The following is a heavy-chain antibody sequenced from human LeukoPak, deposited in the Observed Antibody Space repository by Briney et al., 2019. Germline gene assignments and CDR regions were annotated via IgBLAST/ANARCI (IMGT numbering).Heavy chain of an antibody. J-gene: IGHJ3*02. D-gene: IGHD2-15*01. CDR2: MKGDGSVK. V-gene: IGHV3-7*01. CDR3: ARWDAYCSGGRCYSGDFAFDI. Sequence: GGSLRLSCAASGFTFSIYWMSWVRQAPGRGLEWVASMKGDGSVKHFLDSVEGRFTISRDNAKNSLYLQMNSLRAEDTAVYYCARWDAYCSGGRCYSGDFAFDIWGQGTMVTVSS. CDR1: GFTFSIYW.